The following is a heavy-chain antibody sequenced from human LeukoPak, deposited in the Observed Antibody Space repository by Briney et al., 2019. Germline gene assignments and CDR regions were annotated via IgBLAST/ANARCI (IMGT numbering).Heavy chain of an antibody. CDR1: GFTFSSYG. V-gene: IGHV3-21*01. CDR3: ARSYSSSRGTFDY. D-gene: IGHD6-6*01. CDR2: ITSSSNYI. Sequence: GGSLRLSCAASGFTFSSYGMNWVRQARGEGLEWVSSITSSSNYIYYADSVTGRFTISRDNAKNSLYLQMNSLRAEDTAVYYCARSYSSSRGTFDYWGQGTLVTVSS. J-gene: IGHJ4*02.